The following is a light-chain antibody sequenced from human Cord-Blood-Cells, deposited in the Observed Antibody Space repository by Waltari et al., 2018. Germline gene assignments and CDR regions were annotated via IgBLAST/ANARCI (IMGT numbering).Light chain of an antibody. CDR1: QSISSY. J-gene: IGKJ5*01. V-gene: IGKV1-39*01. Sequence: DIQMTQSPSSLSASVGERVTITCRASQSISSYLNWYQQKPGKAPKLLIYAASSLQSWVPSRVSGSGSGTDFTLTISSLQPEDFATYYCQQSYSTPITFGQGTRLEIK. CDR2: AAS. CDR3: QQSYSTPIT.